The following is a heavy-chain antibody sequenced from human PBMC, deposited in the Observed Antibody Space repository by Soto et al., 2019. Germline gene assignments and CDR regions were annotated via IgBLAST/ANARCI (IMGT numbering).Heavy chain of an antibody. CDR2: ISSDEETK. D-gene: IGHD6-19*01. Sequence: ARSLRLSCAASGYTFSSYVIHLAGQAPGKGLESVSVISSDEETKDYADSVRGRFTISRDNSKNTLYLQMDSLRPHDTAVYYCAKDVAVAADLDYWGHGT. V-gene: IGHV3-30*18. CDR1: GYTFSSYV. CDR3: AKDVAVAADLDY. J-gene: IGHJ4*01.